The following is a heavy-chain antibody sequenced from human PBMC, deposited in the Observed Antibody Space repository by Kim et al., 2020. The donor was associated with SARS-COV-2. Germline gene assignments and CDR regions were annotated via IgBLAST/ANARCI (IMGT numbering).Heavy chain of an antibody. CDR3: MRDVYSGAGEN. J-gene: IGHJ6*02. D-gene: IGHD2-21*01. CDR2: INQDGSVE. Sequence: GGSLRLSCTPSAFTFSTYWMAWVRQTPGRGLEWVANINQDGSVENYADSVKGRFTISRDNAKKSMYLQMNSLRADDTAVYYCMRDVYSGAGENWGQGTAVAVSS. V-gene: IGHV3-7*03. CDR1: AFTFSTYW.